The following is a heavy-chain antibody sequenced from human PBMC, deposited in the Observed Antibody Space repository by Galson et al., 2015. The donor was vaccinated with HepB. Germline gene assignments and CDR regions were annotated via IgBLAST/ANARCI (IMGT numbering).Heavy chain of an antibody. CDR1: GYTFTNYW. J-gene: IGHJ4*02. CDR2: IDPSDSET. V-gene: IGHV5-10-1*01. D-gene: IGHD3-3*01. Sequence: SGAEVKKPGESLRISCKASGYTFTNYWISWVRQMPGKGLEWMGRIDPSDSETNYNPSFQGHVTISTDKSIYTAYMQWSGLQASDTAMYYCARHFSRETIFGVVSIFDSWGQGTLVTVSS. CDR3: ARHFSRETIFGVVSIFDS.